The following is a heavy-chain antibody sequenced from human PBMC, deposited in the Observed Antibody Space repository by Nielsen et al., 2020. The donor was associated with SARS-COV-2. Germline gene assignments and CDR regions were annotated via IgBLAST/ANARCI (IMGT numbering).Heavy chain of an antibody. J-gene: IGHJ4*02. V-gene: IGHV3-21*01. CDR2: ISSSSSYI. Sequence: GGSLRLSCAASGFTFSSCSMNWVRQAPGKGLEWVSSISSSSSYIYYADSVKGRFTISRGNAKNSLYLQMNSLRAEDTAVYYCARAFGVVTPYYFDYWGQGTLVTVSS. CDR3: ARAFGVVTPYYFDY. CDR1: GFTFSSCS. D-gene: IGHD3-3*01.